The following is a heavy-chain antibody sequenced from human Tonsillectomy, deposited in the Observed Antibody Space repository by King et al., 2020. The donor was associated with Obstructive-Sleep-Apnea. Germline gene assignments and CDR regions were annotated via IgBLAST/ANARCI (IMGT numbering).Heavy chain of an antibody. D-gene: IGHD1-1*01. CDR1: GFTFSSYA. CDR3: AVQETKTTKYGTGV. CDR2: ISYDGSNK. J-gene: IGHJ6*04. V-gene: IGHV3-30*04. Sequence: VQLVQSGGGVVRPGRSLRLSCAASGFTFSSYAMHWVRQAPGKGLEWVAVISYDGSNKYYADSVKGRFTISRDNSKNTLYLQMNSLRAEDTAVYYCAVQETKTTKYGTGVWGKGTTVTVSS.